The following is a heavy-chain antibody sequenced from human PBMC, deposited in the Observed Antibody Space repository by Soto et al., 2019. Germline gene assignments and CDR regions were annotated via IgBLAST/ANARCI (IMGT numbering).Heavy chain of an antibody. CDR2: ISGDGKST. J-gene: IGHJ6*02. V-gene: IGHV3-23*01. CDR3: VKDWTGNKCPCLDV. Sequence: EVEVLESGGGLQQPGGSLRLSCAASGFTFNAHAMTWVRQGPGVGLEWTSSISGDGKSTYYADSVKGRFTVSRDNSKNTLTLQMNSLRVEDTATYYCVKDWTGNKCPCLDVWGQGTTVTVSS. CDR1: GFTFNAHA. D-gene: IGHD2-8*02.